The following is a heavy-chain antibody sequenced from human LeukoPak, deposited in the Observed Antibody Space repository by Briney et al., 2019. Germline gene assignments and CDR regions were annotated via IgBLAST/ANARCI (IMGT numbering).Heavy chain of an antibody. CDR2: IYYSGST. CDR3: ARRGYYYGSGPSGGFDP. CDR1: GGSISSYY. D-gene: IGHD3-10*01. V-gene: IGHV4-59*12. J-gene: IGHJ5*02. Sequence: NPSETLSLTCTVSGGSISSYYWSWIRQPPGKGLEWIGYIYYSGSTNYNPSLKSRVTISVDTSKNQFSLKLSSVTAADTAVYYCARRGYYYGSGPSGGFDPWGQGTLVTVSS.